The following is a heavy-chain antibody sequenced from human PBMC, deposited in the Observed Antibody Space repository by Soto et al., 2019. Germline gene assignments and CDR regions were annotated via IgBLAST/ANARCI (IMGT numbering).Heavy chain of an antibody. Sequence: GPTLVNPTQTLTLTCTFSGFSLSTSVMCVSWIRQPPGKALEWLALIDWDDDKSYSTSLKTRLTISKDTSKNQVVLTMTNMDPVDTATYYCARIRVRPPMQIPTYGMDVWGQGTTVTVSS. CDR3: ARIRVRPPMQIPTYGMDV. V-gene: IGHV2-70*01. J-gene: IGHJ6*02. CDR2: IDWDDDK. D-gene: IGHD6-6*01. CDR1: GFSLSTSVMC.